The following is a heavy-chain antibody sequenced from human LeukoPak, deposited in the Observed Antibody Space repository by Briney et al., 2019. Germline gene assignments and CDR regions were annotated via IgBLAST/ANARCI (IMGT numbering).Heavy chain of an antibody. V-gene: IGHV3-7*05. CDR3: ATWSNAWEFDY. CDR1: GITFSSSW. J-gene: IGHJ4*02. D-gene: IGHD1-26*01. Sequence: GGSLRLSCAASGITFSSSWMTWVRQAPGKGQEWVAHINEDGSDKYYVDSVTGRFSISRDNTKNSLYMQMSSLRAEDTAVYYCATWSNAWEFDYWGQGTLVSVSS. CDR2: INEDGSDK.